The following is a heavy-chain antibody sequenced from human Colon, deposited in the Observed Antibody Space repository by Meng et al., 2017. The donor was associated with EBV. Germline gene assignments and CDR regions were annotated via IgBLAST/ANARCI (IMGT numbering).Heavy chain of an antibody. Sequence: VQIEAGVERLLAPSEPLSLPCAVSGRPSSGYHWSWIRQSPVKGLEWIGEINYSGSTIYNPSLKSRVTISADTSKNQFSLRLNSVTAADTAVYYCRHAYCNHIDGCSDNWGQGTLVTASS. V-gene: IGHV4-34*01. CDR3: RHAYCNHIDGCSDN. J-gene: IGHJ4*02. CDR1: GRPSSGYH. CDR2: INYSGST. D-gene: IGHD2-21*01.